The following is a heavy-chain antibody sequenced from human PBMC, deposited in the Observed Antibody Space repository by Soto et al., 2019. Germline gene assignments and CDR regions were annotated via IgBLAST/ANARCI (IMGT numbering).Heavy chain of an antibody. V-gene: IGHV1-69*02. D-gene: IGHD3-10*01. J-gene: IGHJ4*02. Sequence: QVQLVQSGAEVKKPGSPVRVSCTASGDTFNFYTISWVRQVPGQGPEWMGRIIPMLGMSNYAQKFQGRVTIMADKSTSTVYMNLSGLTSEDTAVYYCATNYGSGSRHFDYWGQGTLVTVSS. CDR1: GDTFNFYT. CDR3: ATNYGSGSRHFDY. CDR2: IIPMLGMS.